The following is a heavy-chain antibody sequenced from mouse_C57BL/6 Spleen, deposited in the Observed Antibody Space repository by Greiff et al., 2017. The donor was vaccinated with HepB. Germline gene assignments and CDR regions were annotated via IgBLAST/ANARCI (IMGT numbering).Heavy chain of an antibody. Sequence: EVMLVESEGGLVQPGSSMKLSCTASGFTFSDYYMAWVRQVPEKGLEWVANINYDGSSTYYLDSLKSRFIISRDNAKNILYLQMSSLKSEDTATYYCARFYYSNSGWFAYWGQGTLVTVSA. V-gene: IGHV5-16*01. CDR2: INYDGSST. D-gene: IGHD2-5*01. J-gene: IGHJ3*01. CDR3: ARFYYSNSGWFAY. CDR1: GFTFSDYY.